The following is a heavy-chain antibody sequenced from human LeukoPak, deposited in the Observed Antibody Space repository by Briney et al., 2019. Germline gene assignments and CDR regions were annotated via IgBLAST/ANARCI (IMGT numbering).Heavy chain of an antibody. CDR1: GFTFSNAW. J-gene: IGHJ4*02. CDR2: IKSKTDGGTT. CDR3: AKGGYDSSGYYYLFDY. V-gene: IGHV3-15*01. Sequence: PGGSLRLSCAASGFTFSNAWMSWVRQAPGKGLEWVGRIKSKTDGGTTDYAAPVKGRFTISRDDSKNTLYLQMNSLRAEDTAVYYCAKGGYDSSGYYYLFDYWGQGTLVTVSS. D-gene: IGHD3-22*01.